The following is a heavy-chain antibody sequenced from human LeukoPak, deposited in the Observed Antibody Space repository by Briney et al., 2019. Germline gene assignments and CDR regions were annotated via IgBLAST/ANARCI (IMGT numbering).Heavy chain of an antibody. D-gene: IGHD3-10*01. J-gene: IGHJ5*02. V-gene: IGHV4-34*01. Sequence: SETLSLTCAVYGGSFSGYYWSWIRQPPGKGLEWIGEINRSGSTNYNPSLKSRVTISVDTSKNQFSLKLSSVTAADTAVYYCARGRPNYYGSGSLGFDPWGQGTLVTVSS. CDR2: INRSGST. CDR1: GGSFSGYY. CDR3: ARGRPNYYGSGSLGFDP.